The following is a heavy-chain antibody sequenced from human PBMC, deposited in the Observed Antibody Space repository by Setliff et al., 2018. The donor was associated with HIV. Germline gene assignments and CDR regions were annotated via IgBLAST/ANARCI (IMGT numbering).Heavy chain of an antibody. CDR2: VYYSGST. CDR1: GGSILSSSYY. J-gene: IGHJ4*02. V-gene: IGHV4-39*01. CDR3: ARRHNDYSLYYFDS. Sequence: PSETLSLTCTVSGGSILSSSYYWGWIRQPPGKGLEWIGSVYYSGSTYYNPSLESRVTISADMSKNQFSLKLSSVTAADTAVYYCARRHNDYSLYYFDSWGQGTLVTVSS. D-gene: IGHD5-12*01.